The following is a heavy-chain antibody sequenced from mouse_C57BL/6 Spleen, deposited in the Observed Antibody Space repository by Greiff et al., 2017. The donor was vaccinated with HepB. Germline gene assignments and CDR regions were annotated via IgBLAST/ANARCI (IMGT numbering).Heavy chain of an antibody. J-gene: IGHJ4*01. CDR3: ARRPYSYAMDY. V-gene: IGHV1-61*01. CDR1: GYTFTSYW. Sequence: VQLQQPGAELVRPGSSVKLSCKASGYTFTSYWMDWVKQRPGQGLEWIGNIYPSDSETHYNQKFKDKATLTVDKSSSTAYMQLSSLTSEDSAVYYCARRPYSYAMDYWGQGTSVTVSS. CDR2: IYPSDSET.